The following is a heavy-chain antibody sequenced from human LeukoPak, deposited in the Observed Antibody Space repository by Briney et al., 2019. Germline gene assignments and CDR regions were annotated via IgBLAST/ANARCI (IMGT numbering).Heavy chain of an antibody. CDR3: ARDGGLGLTTSYYMDV. CDR1: GFTVSSNS. Sequence: GGSLRLSCTVSGFTVSSNSMSWVRQAPGKGLEWVSFIYSDNTHYSDSVKGRFTISRDNSKNTLYLQMNSLRAEDTAVYYCARDGGLGLTTSYYMDVWGKGTTVTVSS. CDR2: IYSDNT. J-gene: IGHJ6*03. V-gene: IGHV3-53*01. D-gene: IGHD1-1*01.